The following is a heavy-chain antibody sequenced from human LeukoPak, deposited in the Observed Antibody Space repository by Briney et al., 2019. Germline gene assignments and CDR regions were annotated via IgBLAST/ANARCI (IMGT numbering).Heavy chain of an antibody. Sequence: GGSLRLSCAASGFTFSSYAMGWVRQAPGKGLEWVSAISGSGYSTYYADSVKGRFTISRDNSKNTLYLQMNSLGAEDTAVYYCAKEAGYSGYDYPDYWGQGTLVTVSP. J-gene: IGHJ4*02. V-gene: IGHV3-23*01. CDR3: AKEAGYSGYDYPDY. D-gene: IGHD5-12*01. CDR2: ISGSGYST. CDR1: GFTFSSYA.